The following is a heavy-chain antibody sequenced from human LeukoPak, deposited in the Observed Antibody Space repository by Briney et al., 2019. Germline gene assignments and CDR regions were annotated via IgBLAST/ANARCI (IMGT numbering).Heavy chain of an antibody. Sequence: GGSLRLSCAASGFTFSSYSMNWVRQAPGKGLEWVSYISSSSNTIYYADAVKGRFTISRDNAKDSLYLQMNSLRDEDTAVYYCARGGGSGSYSHYWGQGTPVTVSS. V-gene: IGHV3-48*02. CDR1: GFTFSSYS. D-gene: IGHD3-10*01. CDR2: ISSSSNTI. CDR3: ARGGGSGSYSHY. J-gene: IGHJ4*02.